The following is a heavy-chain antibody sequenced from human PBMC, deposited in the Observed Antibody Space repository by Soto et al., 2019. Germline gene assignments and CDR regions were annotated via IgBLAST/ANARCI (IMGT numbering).Heavy chain of an antibody. CDR1: GFTFSSYA. D-gene: IGHD4-17*01. J-gene: IGHJ3*02. Sequence: QVQLVESGGGVVQPGRSLRLSCAASGFTFSSYAMHWVRQAPGKGLEWVAVISYDGSNKYYADSVKGRFTISRDNSKNTLYLQMNSLRAEYTAVYYCARSRDTVTTSPVLSNAFDIWGQGTMVTVSS. V-gene: IGHV3-30-3*01. CDR2: ISYDGSNK. CDR3: ARSRDTVTTSPVLSNAFDI.